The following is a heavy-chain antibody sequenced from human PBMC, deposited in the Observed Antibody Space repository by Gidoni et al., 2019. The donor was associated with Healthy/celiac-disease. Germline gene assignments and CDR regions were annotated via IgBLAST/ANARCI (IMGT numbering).Heavy chain of an antibody. J-gene: IGHJ4*02. V-gene: IGHV1-8*01. D-gene: IGHD3-16*01. Sequence: QVQLVQSGAEVKQPGASVKVSCKDSGYTFTSYDINWVRQATGQGLEGMGWMNPNSGNTGDAQKFQGRVTMTRNTSISTAYMELSSLRSEDTAVYYWARGRWGSSSLGDFDYWGQGTLVTVSS. CDR2: MNPNSGNT. CDR3: ARGRWGSSSLGDFDY. CDR1: GYTFTSYD.